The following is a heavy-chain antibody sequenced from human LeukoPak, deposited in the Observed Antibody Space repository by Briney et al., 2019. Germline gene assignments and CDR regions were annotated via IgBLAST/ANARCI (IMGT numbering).Heavy chain of an antibody. D-gene: IGHD5-24*01. CDR1: GGTVSSYA. CDR3: ARDQGDGYTPTRGQFDD. CDR2: IIPIFGTA. J-gene: IGHJ4*02. Sequence: ASVKVSCKSSGGTVSSYAIMWVRQAPGQGLEWMGGIIPIFGTANYAQKFQGRVTITADESTSTAYMELSSLRSEDTAVYYCARDQGDGYTPTRGQFDDWGQGTLVTVSS. V-gene: IGHV1-69*01.